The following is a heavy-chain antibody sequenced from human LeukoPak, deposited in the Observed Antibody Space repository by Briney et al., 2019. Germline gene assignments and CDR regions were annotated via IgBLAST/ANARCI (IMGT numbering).Heavy chain of an antibody. CDR1: GYTFFTYW. J-gene: IGHJ4*02. D-gene: IGHD3-22*01. Sequence: GESLKISCKGSGYTFFTYWIGWVRQMPGKGLEWMGIIYPGDSDTRYSPSFQGQVTISADKSISTAYLQWSSLKASDTAMYYCARLLFSYYYDSSGYAPPDYWGQGTLVTVSS. CDR3: ARLLFSYYYDSSGYAPPDY. CDR2: IYPGDSDT. V-gene: IGHV5-51*01.